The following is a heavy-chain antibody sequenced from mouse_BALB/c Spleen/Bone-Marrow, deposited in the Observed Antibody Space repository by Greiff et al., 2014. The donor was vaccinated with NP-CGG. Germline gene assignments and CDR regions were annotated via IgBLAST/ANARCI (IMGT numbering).Heavy chain of an antibody. CDR3: ARRGYYGNYYYAMDY. Sequence: VQLKESGAELVKPGAPVKLSCTASGFNIKDTYMHWVKQRPEQGLEWIGRIDPANGNTKCDPKFQGKATITADTSSNTAYLQLSSLTSEDTAVYYCARRGYYGNYYYAMDYWGQGTSVTVSS. J-gene: IGHJ4*01. CDR2: IDPANGNT. CDR1: GFNIKDTY. V-gene: IGHV14-3*02. D-gene: IGHD2-1*01.